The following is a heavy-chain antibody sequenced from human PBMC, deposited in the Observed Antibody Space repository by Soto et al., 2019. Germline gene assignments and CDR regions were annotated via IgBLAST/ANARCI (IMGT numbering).Heavy chain of an antibody. CDR1: GGSISSAAYC. V-gene: IGHV4-39*01. Sequence: SETLSLTCTVSGGSISSAAYCWSWIRQSPDKGLEWIGHIYDGGTTYSSPSLKGRVTISADTSETQFSLKLSSVTAADTAVYYCTRQGDYYDSSGPRFDLWGRGTLVTVSS. CDR2: IYDGGTT. CDR3: TRQGDYYDSSGPRFDL. J-gene: IGHJ2*01. D-gene: IGHD3-22*01.